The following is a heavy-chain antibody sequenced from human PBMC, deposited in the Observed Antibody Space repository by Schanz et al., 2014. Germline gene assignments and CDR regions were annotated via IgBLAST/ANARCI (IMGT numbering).Heavy chain of an antibody. CDR1: GLNFDYYG. CDR3: ARGTDTAMEHRPFDY. J-gene: IGHJ4*02. D-gene: IGHD5-18*01. V-gene: IGHV3-33*01. Sequence: QVQLVESGGGVVQPGRSLRLSCATSGLNFDYYGMNWVRQAPGKGLEWVAVMWNDGIKTHYADSGKGRFTISRDNAKKSLYLRMNSLRAEDTAVYYCARGTDTAMEHRPFDYWGQGTLVTVSS. CDR2: MWNDGIKT.